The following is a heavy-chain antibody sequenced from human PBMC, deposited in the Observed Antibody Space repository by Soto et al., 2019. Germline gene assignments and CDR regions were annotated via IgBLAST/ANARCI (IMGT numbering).Heavy chain of an antibody. CDR1: GFTFSSYA. CDR2: ISGSGGST. Sequence: GGSLRLSCAASGFTFSSYAMSWVRQAPGKGLEWVSAISGSGGSTYYADSVKGRFTISRDNSKNTLYLQMNSLRPEDTAVYYCAKDRMRSDYGLDWYFDLWGRGTLVTVSS. J-gene: IGHJ2*01. D-gene: IGHD4-17*01. CDR3: AKDRMRSDYGLDWYFDL. V-gene: IGHV3-23*01.